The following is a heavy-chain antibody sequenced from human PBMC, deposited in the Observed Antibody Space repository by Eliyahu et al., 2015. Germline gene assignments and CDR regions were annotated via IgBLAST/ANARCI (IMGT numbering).Heavy chain of an antibody. J-gene: IGHJ4*02. CDR1: GXTFTGYY. CDR3: AREATVSNFDY. V-gene: IGHV1-2*04. CDR2: INPNSGGT. D-gene: IGHD4-11*01. Sequence: QVQLVQSGAEVKKPGASVXVSXXAXGXTFTGYYXHXVRQAPGQGLEWMGWINPNSGGTNYAQKFQGWVTMTRDTSISTAYMELSRLRSDDTAVYYCAREATVSNFDYWGQGTLVTVSS.